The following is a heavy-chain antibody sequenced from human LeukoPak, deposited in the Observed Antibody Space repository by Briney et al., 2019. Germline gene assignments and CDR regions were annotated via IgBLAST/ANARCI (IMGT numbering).Heavy chain of an antibody. D-gene: IGHD3-9*01. CDR2: MNPNSGNT. CDR3: ARGDVLRYFDWGPEDYYYMDV. CDR1: GYTFTSYD. J-gene: IGHJ6*03. Sequence: ASVKVSCKASGYTFTSYDINWVRQATGQGLEWMGWMNPNSGNTGYAQKFQGRVTMTRNTSISTAYMELSSLRSEDTAVYYCARGDVLRYFDWGPEDYYYMDVWGKGTTVTVSS. V-gene: IGHV1-8*01.